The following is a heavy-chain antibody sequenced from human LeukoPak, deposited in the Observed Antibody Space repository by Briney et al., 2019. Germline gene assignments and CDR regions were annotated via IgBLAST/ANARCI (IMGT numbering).Heavy chain of an antibody. J-gene: IGHJ4*02. CDR1: GFTFSSYW. Sequence: GGSLRLSCAASGFTFSSYWMHWVRQAPGKGLVWVSRIDSDGSSTTYADSVKGRFTISRDNAKNTLFLQMNSLTVEDTAVYYCARGGPGYYVDYWGQGTLVTVSS. V-gene: IGHV3-74*01. CDR2: IDSDGSST. CDR3: ARGGPGYYVDY.